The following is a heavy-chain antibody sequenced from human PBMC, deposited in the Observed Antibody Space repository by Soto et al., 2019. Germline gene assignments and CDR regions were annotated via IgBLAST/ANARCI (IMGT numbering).Heavy chain of an antibody. D-gene: IGHD6-19*01. CDR2: IYHSGST. Sequence: SETLSLTCAVSSGSISSSNWWSWVRQPPGKGLEWIGEIYHSGSTNYNPSLKSRVTISVDKSKNQFSLKLSSVTAADTAVYYCARASSSGWYVIDYWGQGTLVTVSS. V-gene: IGHV4-4*02. J-gene: IGHJ4*02. CDR1: SGSISSSNW. CDR3: ARASSSGWYVIDY.